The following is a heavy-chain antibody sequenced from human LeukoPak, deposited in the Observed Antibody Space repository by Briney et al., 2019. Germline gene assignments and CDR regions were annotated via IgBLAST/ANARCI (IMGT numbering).Heavy chain of an antibody. J-gene: IGHJ3*02. Sequence: SGKVSCKASGGTFSTYAISWVRQAPGQGLEWMGGIIPIFGTANYAQKFQGRVTITTDESTSTAYMKLSSLRSEDTAVYYCARGPFHGDNPLDAAFDIWGQGTMVTVSS. CDR2: IIPIFGTA. V-gene: IGHV1-69*05. D-gene: IGHD4-17*01. CDR1: GGTFSTYA. CDR3: ARGPFHGDNPLDAAFDI.